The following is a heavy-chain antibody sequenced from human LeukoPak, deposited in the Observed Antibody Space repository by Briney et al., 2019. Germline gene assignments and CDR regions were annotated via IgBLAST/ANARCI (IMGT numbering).Heavy chain of an antibody. J-gene: IGHJ3*02. D-gene: IGHD2-2*02. CDR2: ISWNSGSI. Sequence: GGSLRLSCAASGFTFDDYAMHWVRQAPGKGLEWVSGISWNSGSIGYADSVKGRFTISRDNAKNSLYLQMNSLRAEDTALYYCAKATPLSGYCSSTSCYKGGAFDIWGQGTMVTVSS. CDR3: AKATPLSGYCSSTSCYKGGAFDI. CDR1: GFTFDDYA. V-gene: IGHV3-9*01.